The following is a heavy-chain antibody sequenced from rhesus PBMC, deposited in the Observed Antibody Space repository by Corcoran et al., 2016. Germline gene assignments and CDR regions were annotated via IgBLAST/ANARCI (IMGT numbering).Heavy chain of an antibody. CDR3: ARHQQGCCSSTYCSSGYFDY. CDR2: LYGSTGST. J-gene: IGHJ4*01. CDR1: GGSISGGYG. D-gene: IGHD2-15*01. Sequence: QVQLQESGPGLVKPSETLSLTCAVSGGSISGGYGWYWIRQPPGRGRGWVGYLYGSTGSTNSQPSRKARVHISKDTAKNQFSLKLGCVTAADTAVYYCARHQQGCCSSTYCSSGYFDYWVQGVLVAVSS. V-gene: IGHV4-76*01.